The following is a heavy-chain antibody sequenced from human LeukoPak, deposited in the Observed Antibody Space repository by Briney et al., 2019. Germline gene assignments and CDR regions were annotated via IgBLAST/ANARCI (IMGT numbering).Heavy chain of an antibody. J-gene: IGHJ2*01. Sequence: PSGTLSLTCTVSGDSISSYSWSWIRQPPGKGLEWIGYVCYSGSTNYNPSLKSRVTISADTSKNQFSLKVRSVTAADTAVYYCARDPPQPGITAAGYFDLWGRGTLVTVSS. CDR3: ARDPPQPGITAAGYFDL. V-gene: IGHV4-59*01. CDR2: VCYSGST. D-gene: IGHD6-13*01. CDR1: GDSISSYS.